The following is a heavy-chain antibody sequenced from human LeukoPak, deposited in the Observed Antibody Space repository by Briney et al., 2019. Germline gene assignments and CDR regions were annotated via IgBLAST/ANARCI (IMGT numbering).Heavy chain of an antibody. CDR3: AKDNAQWPRVFDF. D-gene: IGHD6-19*01. CDR2: MSGSGATA. J-gene: IGHJ4*02. Sequence: GGSLRLSCAASGFTFSSHAMNWVRQAPGKGLEWVSGMSGSGATAYYADSVKGRFTISRDNSDNTVYLQMSSLSAEDTAVYYCAKDNAQWPRVFDFWGQGTLVTVSS. V-gene: IGHV3-23*01. CDR1: GFTFSSHA.